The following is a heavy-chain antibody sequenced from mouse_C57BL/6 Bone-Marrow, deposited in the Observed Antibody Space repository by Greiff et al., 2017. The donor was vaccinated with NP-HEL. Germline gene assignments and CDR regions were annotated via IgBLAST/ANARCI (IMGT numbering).Heavy chain of an antibody. CDR2: INYDGSST. Sequence: EVQVVESEGGLVQPGSSMKLSCTASGFTFSDYYMAWVRQVPEKGLEWVANINYDGSSTYYLDSLKSRFIISRDNAKNILYLQMSSLKSEDTATYYCARVRIYYYGSSYVENAMDYWGQGTSVTVSS. V-gene: IGHV5-16*01. CDR1: GFTFSDYY. J-gene: IGHJ4*01. D-gene: IGHD1-1*01. CDR3: ARVRIYYYGSSYVENAMDY.